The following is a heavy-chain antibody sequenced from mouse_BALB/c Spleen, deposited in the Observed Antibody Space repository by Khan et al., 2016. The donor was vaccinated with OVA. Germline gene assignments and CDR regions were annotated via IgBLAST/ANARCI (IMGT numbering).Heavy chain of an antibody. CDR1: GFTFSTYG. V-gene: IGHV5-6*01. Sequence: EVELVESGGDLVEPGGSLKLSCAASGFTFSTYGMSWVRQTPDKRLEWVATISTGGHYTYYPDSVWGRFIISRDNAKNTLYLQMTSMKSEDTAMFYCARLAYYYDSEGFAYWGQGTLVTVSA. CDR3: ARLAYYYDSEGFAY. CDR2: ISTGGHYT. D-gene: IGHD1-1*01. J-gene: IGHJ3*01.